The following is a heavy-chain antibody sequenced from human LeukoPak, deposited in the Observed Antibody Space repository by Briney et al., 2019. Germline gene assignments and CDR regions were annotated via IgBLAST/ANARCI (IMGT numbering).Heavy chain of an antibody. CDR2: INSDGGST. CDR3: ARGVTIFGVVIKFYNWFDP. CDR1: GFTFRSYW. J-gene: IGHJ5*02. Sequence: GGSLRLSCAASGFTFRSYWMHWVRQAPGKGLVWVSRINSDGGSTSYADSVKGRFTISRDNAKNTLYLQMNSLRAEDTAVYYCARGVTIFGVVIKFYNWFDPWGQGTLVTVSS. V-gene: IGHV3-74*01. D-gene: IGHD3-3*01.